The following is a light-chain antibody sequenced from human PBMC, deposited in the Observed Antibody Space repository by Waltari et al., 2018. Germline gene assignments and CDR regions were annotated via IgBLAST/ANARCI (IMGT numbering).Light chain of an antibody. J-gene: IGLJ2*01. CDR1: KLGDKY. Sequence: SYELTQPPSVSVSPGQTASITCSGDKLGDKYACWYQQKPGQSPVLVIYQDNKRPSGIPGRFAGSNSGSPATRTISGTQAMDEADYYCQAWDSSNVVFGGGTKLTVL. CDR2: QDN. CDR3: QAWDSSNVV. V-gene: IGLV3-1*01.